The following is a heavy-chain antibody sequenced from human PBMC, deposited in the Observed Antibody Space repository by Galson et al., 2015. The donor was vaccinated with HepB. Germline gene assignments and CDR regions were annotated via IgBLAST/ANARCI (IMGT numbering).Heavy chain of an antibody. Sequence: SLRLSCAIPQFILANTWTRWIRQVPGKGPEWVGRIKRETENAATDYAAPVKGRFIISRDDSTNMVYLQMNSLKVEDTAIYYCTAGWRGNPDYWGQGTLVTGPS. J-gene: IGHJ4*02. V-gene: IGHV3-15*05. CDR1: QFILANTW. D-gene: IGHD3-10*01. CDR2: IKRETENAAT. CDR3: TAGWRGNPDY.